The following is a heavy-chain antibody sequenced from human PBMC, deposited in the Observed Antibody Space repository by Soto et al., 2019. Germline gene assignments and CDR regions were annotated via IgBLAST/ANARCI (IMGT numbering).Heavy chain of an antibody. D-gene: IGHD3-3*01. J-gene: IGHJ6*02. CDR1: GGTFSSYA. CDR3: ALSFDFWSGSYYYGMDV. Sequence: SVKVSCKASGGTFSSYAISWVRQAPGQGLEWMGGIIPILVTANYAQKFQGRVTITADKSTSTAYMELRSLRSEDTAVYYCALSFDFWSGSYYYGMDVWGQGTTVTVSS. CDR2: IIPILVTA. V-gene: IGHV1-69*06.